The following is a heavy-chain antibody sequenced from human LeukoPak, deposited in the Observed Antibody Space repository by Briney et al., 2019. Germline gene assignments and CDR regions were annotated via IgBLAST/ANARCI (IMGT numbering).Heavy chain of an antibody. CDR1: GFTFSSYA. Sequence: GGSLRLSCAASGFTFSSYAMSWVRQAPGKGLEWVSAISGSGGSTYYADSVKGRFTISRDNSKNTLYLQMNSLRAEDTAVYYCAKAEDLGYCSSTSCWGWFDPWGQGTLVTVSS. CDR3: AKAEDLGYCSSTSCWGWFDP. CDR2: ISGSGGST. D-gene: IGHD2-2*01. J-gene: IGHJ5*02. V-gene: IGHV3-23*01.